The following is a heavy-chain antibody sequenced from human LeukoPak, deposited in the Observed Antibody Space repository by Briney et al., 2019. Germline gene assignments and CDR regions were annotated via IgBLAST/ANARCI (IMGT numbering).Heavy chain of an antibody. CDR2: IYTSGST. D-gene: IGHD6-19*01. CDR3: AREGDSSGWYYPFDY. CDR1: GGSISSYY. Sequence: SETLSLTCTVSGGSISSYYWSWIRQPAGKGLEWIGRIYTSGSTNYNPSLKSRVTMSVDTFKNQFSLKLSSVTAADTAVYYCAREGDSSGWYYPFDYWGQGTLVTVSS. J-gene: IGHJ4*02. V-gene: IGHV4-4*07.